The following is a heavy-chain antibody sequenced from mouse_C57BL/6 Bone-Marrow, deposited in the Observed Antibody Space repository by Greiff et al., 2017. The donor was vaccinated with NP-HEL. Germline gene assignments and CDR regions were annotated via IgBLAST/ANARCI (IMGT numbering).Heavy chain of an antibody. J-gene: IGHJ4*01. V-gene: IGHV1-64*01. CDR3: ARRPYRGMDY. D-gene: IGHD2-14*01. CDR1: GYTFTSYW. Sequence: QVQLQQSGAELVKPGASVKLSCKASGYTFTSYWMHWVKQRPGQGLEWIGMIHPNSGSTNYNEKFKSKATLTVDKSSSTAYMQLSSLTSEDSAVYYCARRPYRGMDYWGQGTSVTVSS. CDR2: IHPNSGST.